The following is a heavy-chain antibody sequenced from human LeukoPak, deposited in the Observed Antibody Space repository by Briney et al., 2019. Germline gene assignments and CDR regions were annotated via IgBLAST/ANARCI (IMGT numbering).Heavy chain of an antibody. CDR3: AKAGYSSGSDAFDI. CDR1: GFTFSSYG. CDR2: ISYDGSNK. J-gene: IGHJ3*02. D-gene: IGHD6-19*01. Sequence: GGSLRLSCAASGFTFSSYGMHWVRQAPGKGLEWVAVISYDGSNKNYADSVKGRFTISGDNSKNTLYLQMNSLRAEDTAVYYCAKAGYSSGSDAFDIWGQGTMVTVSS. V-gene: IGHV3-30*18.